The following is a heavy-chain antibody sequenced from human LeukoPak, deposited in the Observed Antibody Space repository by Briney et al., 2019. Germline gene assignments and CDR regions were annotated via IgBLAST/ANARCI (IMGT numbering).Heavy chain of an antibody. D-gene: IGHD3-10*01. CDR3: SRPLSFGELFRLDD. CDR1: GFTFSSYS. CDR2: ISSSSSYI. J-gene: IGHJ4*02. V-gene: IGHV3-21*03. Sequence: GGSLRLSCAASGFTFSSYSMNWVRQAPGKGLEWVSSISSSSSYIYYADSVKGRFTVSRDNAKKLLFLQMDGLRAEDTALYYCSRPLSFGELFRLDDWGQGTLVTVSS.